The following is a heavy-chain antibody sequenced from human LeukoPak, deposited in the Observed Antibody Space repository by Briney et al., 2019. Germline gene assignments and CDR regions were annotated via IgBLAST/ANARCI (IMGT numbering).Heavy chain of an antibody. J-gene: IGHJ3*01. CDR2: IHNSGST. D-gene: IGHD1-1*01. V-gene: IGHV4-31*03. CDR3: ARDFTKTASPDAFDF. CDR1: GDSINNNGYH. Sequence: SETLSLTCTLSGDSINNNGYHWTWIRQHPGKGVEGIGYIHNSGSTSYIPSLRSRVSISLDTSQNQSSLKLHSVTAADTAVYYCARDFTKTASPDAFDFWGQGTLVTVSS.